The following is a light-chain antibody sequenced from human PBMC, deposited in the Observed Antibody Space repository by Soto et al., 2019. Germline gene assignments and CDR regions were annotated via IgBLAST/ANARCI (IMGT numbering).Light chain of an antibody. CDR3: CSYAGSSPLYV. CDR2: EVN. CDR1: SSDVGGYNY. J-gene: IGLJ1*01. V-gene: IGLV2-8*01. Sequence: QSALTQPPSASGSPGQSVAISCTGTSSDVGGYNYVSWYQQHPGKAPKLMIYEVNKRPSGVSNRFSGSKSGKTASLTISGLQAEDERTYYCCSYAGSSPLYVFGTGTKLTVL.